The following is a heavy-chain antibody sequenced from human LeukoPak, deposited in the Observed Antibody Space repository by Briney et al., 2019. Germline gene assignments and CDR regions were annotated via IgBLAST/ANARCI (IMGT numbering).Heavy chain of an antibody. Sequence: GGSLRLSCAASGFTFSSYSMNWVRQAPGKGLEWVSSISSSSSFIYYADSVKGRFTISRDNAKNSLYLQMNSLRADDTAVYYCARVEGSGWYHYYYYYMDVWGKGTTVTISS. V-gene: IGHV3-21*01. CDR3: ARVEGSGWYHYYYYYMDV. CDR2: ISSSSSFI. J-gene: IGHJ6*03. D-gene: IGHD6-19*01. CDR1: GFTFSSYS.